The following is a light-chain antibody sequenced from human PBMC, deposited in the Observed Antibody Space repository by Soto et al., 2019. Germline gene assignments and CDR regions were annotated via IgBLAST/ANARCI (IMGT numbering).Light chain of an antibody. CDR1: SSDVGGFDS. V-gene: IGLV2-14*01. CDR3: SLYISGSTYV. Sequence: QSALTQPASVSGSPGQSITLSCTGTSSDVGGFDSVSWYQQHPGKAPKLLIYEVNTRPSGVPDRFSGSKSGSTASLTISGLQAEDEADYYCSLYISGSTYVFGTGTKLTVL. CDR2: EVN. J-gene: IGLJ1*01.